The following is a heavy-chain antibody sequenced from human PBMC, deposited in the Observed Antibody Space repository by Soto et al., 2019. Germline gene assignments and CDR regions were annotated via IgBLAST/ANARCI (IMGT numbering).Heavy chain of an antibody. D-gene: IGHD2-15*01. V-gene: IGHV1-18*01. CDR3: ARDNRYYFSGAGLGFDP. J-gene: IGHJ5*02. Sequence: ASVKVSCKASGYTFTTYDISWVRQAPGQGLEWMGWISAFNGNTNYAQKLQGRVTITRDTSASTAYMELSSLRSEDTAVYYCARDNRYYFSGAGLGFDPWGQGTLVTVSS. CDR1: GYTFTTYD. CDR2: ISAFNGNT.